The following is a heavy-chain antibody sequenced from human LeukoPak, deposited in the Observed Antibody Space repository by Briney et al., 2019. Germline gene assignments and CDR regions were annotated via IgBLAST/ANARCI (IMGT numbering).Heavy chain of an antibody. CDR1: GSSLSTSGMR. CDR2: IDWDDDK. J-gene: IGHJ3*02. Sequence: SGPTLVNPTQILTLTCTFSGSSLSTSGMRVSWIRQPPGKALEWLARIDWDDDKFYSTSLKTRLTISKDTSKNQVVLTMTNMDPVDTATYYCARDPDYGDFPFGAFDIWGQGTMVTVSS. V-gene: IGHV2-70*04. D-gene: IGHD4-17*01. CDR3: ARDPDYGDFPFGAFDI.